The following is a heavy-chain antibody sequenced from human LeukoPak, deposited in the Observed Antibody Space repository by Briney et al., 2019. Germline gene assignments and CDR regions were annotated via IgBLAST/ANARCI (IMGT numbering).Heavy chain of an antibody. V-gene: IGHV4-39*07. CDR1: GGSISSSSYY. CDR3: ARFPGTEDYYGMDV. Sequence: SETLSLTCTVSGGSISSSSYYWGWIRQPPGKGLEWIGEINHSGSTNYNPSLKSRVTISVDTSKNQFSLKLSSVTAADTAVYYCARFPGTEDYYGMDVWGQGTTVTVSS. D-gene: IGHD3/OR15-3a*01. CDR2: INHSGST. J-gene: IGHJ6*02.